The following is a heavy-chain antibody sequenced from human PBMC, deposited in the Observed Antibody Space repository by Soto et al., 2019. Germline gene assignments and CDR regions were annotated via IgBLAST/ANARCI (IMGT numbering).Heavy chain of an antibody. Sequence: GGSLRLSCVASGFTFNYYWMHWVRPAPGKGLMWVSRLQTDGSHPDYADSVKGRFTITRDNAKNSLYLQMNSLRAEDTAVYYCARRSSSWYFDYWGQGTLVTVSS. V-gene: IGHV3-74*01. J-gene: IGHJ4*02. D-gene: IGHD6-13*01. CDR1: GFTFNYYW. CDR2: LQTDGSHP. CDR3: ARRSSSWYFDY.